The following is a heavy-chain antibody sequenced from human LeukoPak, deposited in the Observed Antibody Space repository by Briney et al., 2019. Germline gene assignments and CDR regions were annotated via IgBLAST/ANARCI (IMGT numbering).Heavy chain of an antibody. D-gene: IGHD1-26*01. CDR2: ITSGFTP. CDR3: AKDYSDSRVGDVFFEY. Sequence: PGGSLRLSCAASGFTFSSYGMHWVRQAPGKGLEWVSGITSGFTPHYADSVKGRFTISRDNSKNTFHLQMNSLRAEDTAVYYCAKDYSDSRVGDVFFEYWGQGTLVTVSS. V-gene: IGHV3-NL1*01. CDR1: GFTFSSYG. J-gene: IGHJ4*02.